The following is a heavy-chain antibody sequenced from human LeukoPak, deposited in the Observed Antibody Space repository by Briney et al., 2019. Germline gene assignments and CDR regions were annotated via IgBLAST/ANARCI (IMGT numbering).Heavy chain of an antibody. CDR1: GGSFSNYY. CDR3: ERVIFPATSTDY. V-gene: IGHV4-34*01. J-gene: IGHJ4*02. Sequence: PSETLSLTCAVYGGSFSNYYWSWIRQPPGKGLEWIGSIYYSGSTYYNPSLKSRVTISVDTSKNQFSLKLSSVTAADTAVYYCERVIFPATSTDYWGQGTLVTVSS. CDR2: IYYSGST. D-gene: IGHD3-9*01.